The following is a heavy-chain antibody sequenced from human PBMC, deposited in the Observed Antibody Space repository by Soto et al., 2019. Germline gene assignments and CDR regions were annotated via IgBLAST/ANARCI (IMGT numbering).Heavy chain of an antibody. J-gene: IGHJ6*02. D-gene: IGHD5-18*01. CDR2: IYYSGST. CDR3: AREVGYSYGTYYYYYGMDV. V-gene: IGHV4-59*01. CDR1: GGSISSYY. Sequence: PSETLSLTCTVSGGSISSYYWSWIRQPPGKGLEWIGYIYYSGSTNYNPSLKSRVTISVDTSKNQFSLKLSSVTAADTAVYYCAREVGYSYGTYYYYYGMDVWGQGTTVTVSS.